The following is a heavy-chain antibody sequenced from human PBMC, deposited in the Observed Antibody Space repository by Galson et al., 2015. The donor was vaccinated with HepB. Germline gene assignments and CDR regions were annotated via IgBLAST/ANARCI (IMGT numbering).Heavy chain of an antibody. CDR2: IDPSDSYT. D-gene: IGHD3-10*01. Sequence: QSGAEVKKPGESLRISCKGSGYSFTSYWISWVRQMPGKGLEWMGRIDPSDSYTNYSPSFQGHVTTSADKSISTAYLQWSSLKASDTAMYYCARLMVRGVITPVWDYGMDVWGQGTTVTVSS. V-gene: IGHV5-10-1*01. CDR3: ARLMVRGVITPVWDYGMDV. CDR1: GYSFTSYW. J-gene: IGHJ6*02.